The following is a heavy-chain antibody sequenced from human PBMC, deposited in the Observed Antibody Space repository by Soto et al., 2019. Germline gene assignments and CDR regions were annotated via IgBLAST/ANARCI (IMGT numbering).Heavy chain of an antibody. J-gene: IGHJ4*02. CDR2: IVPNIGTV. Sequence: ASVKVSCKASGGTLSTFINYPINWVRQAPGQGLEWMGGIVPNIGTVNYAQKFQGRVTITADKSTGTAYMELSNPRSEDSALYYCARRDTSGFLRYFDNWGQGTLVTVSS. CDR1: GGTLSTFINYP. CDR3: ARRDTSGFLRYFDN. V-gene: IGHV1-69*06. D-gene: IGHD3-3*01.